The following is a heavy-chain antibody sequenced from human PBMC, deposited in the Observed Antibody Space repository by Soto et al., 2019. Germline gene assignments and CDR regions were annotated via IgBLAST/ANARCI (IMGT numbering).Heavy chain of an antibody. Sequence: QVQLVESGGGVVQPGRSLRLSCAASRFTFSSYGMHWVRQAPGKGLEWVAVIWYDGSNKYYTDSVKGRFTISRDNSKNTLHLQMNSLRAEDTAVYYCARDSIRFSGSYPKVTYFDSWGQGTLVTVSS. D-gene: IGHD1-26*01. V-gene: IGHV3-33*01. CDR1: RFTFSSYG. J-gene: IGHJ4*02. CDR2: IWYDGSNK. CDR3: ARDSIRFSGSYPKVTYFDS.